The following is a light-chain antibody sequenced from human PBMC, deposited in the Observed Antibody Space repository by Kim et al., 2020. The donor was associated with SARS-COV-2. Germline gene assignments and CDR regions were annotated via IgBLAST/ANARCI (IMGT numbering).Light chain of an antibody. V-gene: IGKV3-20*01. Sequence: EIVLTQSPGTLSLSPGERATLSCRASQSLRNNYLAWYQQSPGQAPGLLIFGASARATGIPDRFSGGGSGTDFTLIISRLEPEDFAVYYCQQYDTTPWTFGQGTKVDIK. CDR3: QQYDTTPWT. CDR1: QSLRNNY. CDR2: GAS. J-gene: IGKJ1*01.